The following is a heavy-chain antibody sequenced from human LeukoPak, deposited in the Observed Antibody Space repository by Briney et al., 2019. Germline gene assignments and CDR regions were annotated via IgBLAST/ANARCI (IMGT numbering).Heavy chain of an antibody. CDR1: GYTFTSYA. CDR2: INAGNGNT. V-gene: IGHV1-3*03. Sequence: ASVKVSCKASGYTFTSYAMHWVRQAPGQRLEWMGWINAGNGNTKYSQEFQGRVTITRDTSASTAYMELSSLRSEDMAVYYCAREVPHDSSHNDAFDIWGQGTMVTVSS. CDR3: AREVPHDSSHNDAFDI. D-gene: IGHD3-22*01. J-gene: IGHJ3*02.